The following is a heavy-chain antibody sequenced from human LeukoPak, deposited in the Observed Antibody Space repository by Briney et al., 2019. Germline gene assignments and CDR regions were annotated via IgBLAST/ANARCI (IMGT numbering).Heavy chain of an antibody. J-gene: IGHJ4*02. D-gene: IGHD3-3*01. CDR3: AREHWSKYNDFWSGYVPD. V-gene: IGHV3-7*01. Sequence: GVSLRLSCVAAGFTFSDYWMAWVRQAPGKGLEWVATMRQDAKSEYYVDSVKGRFTVSRDNAYNSFYLHMNSLRAEDTAVYYCAREHWSKYNDFWSGYVPDWGQGALVTVSS. CDR2: MRQDAKSE. CDR1: GFTFSDYW.